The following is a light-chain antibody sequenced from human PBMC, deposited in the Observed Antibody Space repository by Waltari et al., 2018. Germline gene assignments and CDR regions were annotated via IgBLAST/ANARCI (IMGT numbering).Light chain of an antibody. V-gene: IGLV2-11*01. Sequence: QSALTQPRSVSGSPGQSVTISCTGTSNDVGSYNYFSWYQQHPGRAPKLMIYDVTKRPSGAPDRFSGSKSGNTASLTISGLQAEDEADYYCCSYAGSHTWVFGGGTKLTVL. J-gene: IGLJ3*02. CDR2: DVT. CDR3: CSYAGSHTWV. CDR1: SNDVGSYNY.